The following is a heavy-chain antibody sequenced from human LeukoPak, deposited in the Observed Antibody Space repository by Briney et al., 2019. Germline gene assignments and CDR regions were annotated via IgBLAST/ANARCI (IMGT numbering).Heavy chain of an antibody. CDR2: ISYDGSNK. D-gene: IGHD5-12*01. J-gene: IGHJ4*02. V-gene: IGHV3-30*03. Sequence: PGGSLRLSCAASGFTFSSYGMHWVRQAPGKGLEWVAVISYDGSNKYYADSVKGRFTISRDNSKNTLYLQMNTLRPEDTAVYYCSRDRLGGLDYWGQGTLVTVSS. CDR3: SRDRLGGLDY. CDR1: GFTFSSYG.